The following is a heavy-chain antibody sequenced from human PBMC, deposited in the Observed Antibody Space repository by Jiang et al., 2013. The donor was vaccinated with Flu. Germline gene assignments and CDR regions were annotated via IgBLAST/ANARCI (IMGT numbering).Heavy chain of an antibody. V-gene: IGHV3-30*18. CDR3: AKGSRYSSSWSPRGY. Sequence: VAVISYDGSNKYYADSVKGRFTISRDNSKNTLYLQMNSLRAEDTAVYYCAKGSRYSSSWSPRGYWGQGTLVTVSS. J-gene: IGHJ4*02. CDR2: ISYDGSNK. D-gene: IGHD6-13*01.